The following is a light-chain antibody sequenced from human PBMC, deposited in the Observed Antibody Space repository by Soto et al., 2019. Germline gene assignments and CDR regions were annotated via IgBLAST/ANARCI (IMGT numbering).Light chain of an antibody. J-gene: IGKJ1*01. V-gene: IGKV1-17*01. CDR2: DAS. CDR1: HDIRDD. CDR3: QQYNSYRT. Sequence: DIQMTQSPSSLSASVGDRVTILCRASHDIRDDLGWYQQKPGKAPKLLIYDASILESGVPSRFSGSGSGTEFTLTISSLQPDDFATYYCQQYNSYRTFGQGTKVDIK.